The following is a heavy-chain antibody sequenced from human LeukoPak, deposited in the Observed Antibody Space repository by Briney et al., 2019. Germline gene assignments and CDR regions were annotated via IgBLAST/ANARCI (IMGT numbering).Heavy chain of an antibody. CDR3: ARDRGTAMISSTYAMDV. V-gene: IGHV3-21*01. CDR1: GFTFTTYS. Sequence: GGSLRLSCAASGFTFTTYSMNWVRQAPGKEPEWVSAVSSSSDYIYYADSVRGRFTISRDNAKNSLYLQMNSLRAEDTAVYYCARDRGTAMISSTYAMDVWGQGTTVTVSS. D-gene: IGHD5-18*01. CDR2: VSSSSDYI. J-gene: IGHJ6*02.